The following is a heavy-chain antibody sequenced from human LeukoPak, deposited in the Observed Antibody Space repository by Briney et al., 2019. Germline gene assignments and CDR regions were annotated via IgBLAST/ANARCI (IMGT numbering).Heavy chain of an antibody. J-gene: IGHJ4*02. V-gene: IGHV4-34*01. D-gene: IGHD6-19*01. Sequence: GSLRLSCAASGLTFGTYWMAWIRQPPGKGLEWIGEINHSGSTNYNPSLKSRVTISVDTSKNQFSLKLSSVTAADTAVYYCARGPTGYSSGWYRPGVYFDYWGQGTLVTVSS. CDR1: GLTFGTYW. CDR2: INHSGST. CDR3: ARGPTGYSSGWYRPGVYFDY.